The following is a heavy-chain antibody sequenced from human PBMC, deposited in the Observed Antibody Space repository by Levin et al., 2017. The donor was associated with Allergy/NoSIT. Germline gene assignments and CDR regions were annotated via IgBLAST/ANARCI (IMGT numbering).Heavy chain of an antibody. V-gene: IGHV3-7*01. D-gene: IGHD6-13*01. J-gene: IGHJ4*02. CDR2: IKQDGSEK. Sequence: LSLTCAASGFSFSKYWMNWVRQAPGKGLEWVANIKQDGSEKYYVDSVKGRFTISRDNAGRSLYLQMNSLRVEDTAVYYCAKDWGSNWEDLRGYWGQGTLVTVSS. CDR1: GFSFSKYW. CDR3: AKDWGSNWEDLRGY.